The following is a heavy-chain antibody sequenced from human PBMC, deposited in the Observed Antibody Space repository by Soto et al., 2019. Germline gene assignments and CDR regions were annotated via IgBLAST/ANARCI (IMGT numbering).Heavy chain of an antibody. D-gene: IGHD6-6*01. CDR2: ISWNSGSI. CDR3: AKERVVIVAAQGAFDI. J-gene: IGHJ3*02. Sequence: GGSLRLSCAASGFTFDDYAMHWVRQAPGNGLEWVSGISWNSGSIGYAASVKGRFTISRDNAKNSLYLQMNSLRAEDTALYYCAKERVVIVAAQGAFDIWGQGTMVTVSS. V-gene: IGHV3-9*01. CDR1: GFTFDDYA.